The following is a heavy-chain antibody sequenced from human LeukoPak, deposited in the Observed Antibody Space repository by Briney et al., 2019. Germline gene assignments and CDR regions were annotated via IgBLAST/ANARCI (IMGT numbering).Heavy chain of an antibody. J-gene: IGHJ4*02. CDR1: GFTFSSYE. CDR3: ARSNVEGFDY. Sequence: GGSLRLSCAASGFTFSSYEMNWVRQAPGKGLEWVSYISSSGSTIYYADSVKGRFTISRDNSKNTLYLQMNSLRAEDTAVYYCARSNVEGFDYWGQGTLVTVSS. V-gene: IGHV3-48*03. CDR2: ISSSGSTI. D-gene: IGHD4-11*01.